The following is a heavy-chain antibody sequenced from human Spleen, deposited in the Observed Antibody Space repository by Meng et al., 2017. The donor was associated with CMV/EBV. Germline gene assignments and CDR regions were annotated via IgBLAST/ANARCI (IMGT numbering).Heavy chain of an antibody. CDR2: IYFSGVT. Sequence: VSGASIPHGGYYWICIRQHPERGLEWIGFIYFSGVTYYNPSLKSRITISVDASKRQFFLKLNSVTAADTAVYYCAKTDSREGGFDSWGQGTLVTVSS. CDR1: GASIPHGGYY. J-gene: IGHJ4*02. CDR3: AKTDSREGGFDS. D-gene: IGHD1-1*01. V-gene: IGHV4-31*02.